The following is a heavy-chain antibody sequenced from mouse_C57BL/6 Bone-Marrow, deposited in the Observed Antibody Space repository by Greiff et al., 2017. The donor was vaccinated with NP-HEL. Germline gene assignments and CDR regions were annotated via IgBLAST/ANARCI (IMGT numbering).Heavy chain of an antibody. D-gene: IGHD1-1*01. CDR2: IDPETGGT. CDR1: GYTFTDYE. J-gene: IGHJ1*03. Sequence: QVQLQQSGAELVRPGASVTLSCKASGYTFTDYEMHWVKQTPVHGLEWIGAIDPETGGTAYNQKFKGKAILTADKSSSTAYVELRSLTSEDSAVYYCTRGVVAKNWYFDVWGTGTTVTVSS. CDR3: TRGVVAKNWYFDV. V-gene: IGHV1-15*01.